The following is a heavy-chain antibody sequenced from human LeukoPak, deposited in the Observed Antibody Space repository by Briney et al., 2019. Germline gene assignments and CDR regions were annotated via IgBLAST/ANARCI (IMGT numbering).Heavy chain of an antibody. CDR1: GYTFTDYY. Sequence: ASVTVSRMASGYTFTDYYMHWVRQARAQGLEWMGWINPNSGGTNYAQKFQGRVTMPRDTSISTAYMELRRLRSDDTAVYYCAREMKQQLVRALFDPWGQGTLVTVSS. D-gene: IGHD6-13*01. V-gene: IGHV1-2*02. CDR3: AREMKQQLVRALFDP. J-gene: IGHJ5*02. CDR2: INPNSGGT.